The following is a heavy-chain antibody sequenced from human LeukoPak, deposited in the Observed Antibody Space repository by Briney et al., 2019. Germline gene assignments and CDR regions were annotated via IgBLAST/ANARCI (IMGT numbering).Heavy chain of an antibody. CDR1: GGSFSGYY. V-gene: IGHV4-34*01. CDR3: ARGGQVSTGAYFDY. CDR2: INHSGST. Sequence: SETLSLTCAVYGGSFSGYYWSWIRQPPGKGLEWIGEINHSGSTNYNPSLKSRVTISVDTSKNQFSLKLSSVTAADTAVYYCARGGQVSTGAYFDYWGQGTLVTVSS. D-gene: IGHD3-10*01. J-gene: IGHJ4*02.